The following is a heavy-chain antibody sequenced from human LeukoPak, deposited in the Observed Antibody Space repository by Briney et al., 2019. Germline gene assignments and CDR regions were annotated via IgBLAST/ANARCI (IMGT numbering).Heavy chain of an antibody. V-gene: IGHV4-4*07. CDR3: ARVSYSYWYFDL. CDR2: IYTSGST. Sequence: TSEALSLTCTVSGGSISSYYWSWIRQPAGKGLEWIGRIYTSGSTNYNPSLKSRVTMSVDTSKNQFSLKLSSVTPADTAVYYCARVSYSYWYFDLWGRGTLVTVSS. CDR1: GGSISSYY. J-gene: IGHJ2*01. D-gene: IGHD1-26*01.